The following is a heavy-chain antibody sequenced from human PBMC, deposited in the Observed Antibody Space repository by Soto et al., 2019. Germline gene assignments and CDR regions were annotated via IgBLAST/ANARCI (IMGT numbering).Heavy chain of an antibody. CDR3: AMGIFDN. V-gene: IGHV3-23*01. CDR2: ISGSGGNP. Sequence: EVQLLESGGGLVQPGGSLRLSCAASGFTFSSYAITWVRQAPGKGLEWVSSISGSGGNPYYADSVKGRFTISRDNSKNTLYLQMNSVRAEDTAVYYCAMGIFDNWGQGTLVTVSS. J-gene: IGHJ4*02. CDR1: GFTFSSYA. D-gene: IGHD7-27*01.